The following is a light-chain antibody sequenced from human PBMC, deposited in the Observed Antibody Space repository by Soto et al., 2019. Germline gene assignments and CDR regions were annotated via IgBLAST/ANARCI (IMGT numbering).Light chain of an antibody. J-gene: IGLJ2*01. CDR2: DSN. CDR3: GTWDSSLSAVV. Sequence: QPVLTQPPSVSAAPGQKVTISCSGSSSNIGKNYVSWYQQLPGTAPKVLIFDSNKRPSGIPDRFSGSKSGTSATLGITGLQTGDEADYYCGTWDSSLSAVVFGGGTKLTVL. CDR1: SSNIGKNY. V-gene: IGLV1-51*01.